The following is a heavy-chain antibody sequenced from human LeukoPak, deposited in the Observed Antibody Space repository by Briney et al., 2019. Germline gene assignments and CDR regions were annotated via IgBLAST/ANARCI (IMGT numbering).Heavy chain of an antibody. J-gene: IGHJ4*02. V-gene: IGHV3-7*01. D-gene: IGHD3-3*01. Sequence: GGSLRLSCAASGFTSSSYWMSWVRQAPGKGLEWVANIKKDGSEKYYVDSVKGRFTISRDNAKNSLYLQMNSLRAEDTAVYYCARDRYDFWSGYYPFDYWGRGTLVTVSS. CDR3: ARDRYDFWSGYYPFDY. CDR1: GFTSSSYW. CDR2: IKKDGSEK.